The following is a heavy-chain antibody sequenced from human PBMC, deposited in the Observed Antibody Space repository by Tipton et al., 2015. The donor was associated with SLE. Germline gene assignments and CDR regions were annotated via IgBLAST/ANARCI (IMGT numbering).Heavy chain of an antibody. D-gene: IGHD3-10*01. J-gene: IGHJ6*02. V-gene: IGHV3-30*04. CDR1: GFTFSKHA. CDR3: ARDWVLQGVISGGMDV. CDR2: ISYAGTNE. Sequence: RSLRLSCAASGFTFSKHAIHWVRQAPGKGLEWVAVISYAGTNEYFADSVKGRFTISRDNSKNTLYLQMNSLRAEDTAIYYCARDWVLQGVISGGMDVWGQGTTVIVSS.